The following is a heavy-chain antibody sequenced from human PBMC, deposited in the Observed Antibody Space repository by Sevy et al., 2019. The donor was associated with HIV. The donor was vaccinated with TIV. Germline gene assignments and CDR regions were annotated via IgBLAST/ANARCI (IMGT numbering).Heavy chain of an antibody. J-gene: IGHJ4*02. Sequence: GGSLRLSCAASGFTFSSYGMHWVRQAPGKGLEWVAVISYDGSNKYYADSVKGRFTISRDNSKNTLYLQMNSLRAEDTAVYYCAKGREGSGSYLPWKVDYWGQGTLVTVSS. D-gene: IGHD1-26*01. CDR3: AKGREGSGSYLPWKVDY. CDR2: ISYDGSNK. CDR1: GFTFSSYG. V-gene: IGHV3-30*18.